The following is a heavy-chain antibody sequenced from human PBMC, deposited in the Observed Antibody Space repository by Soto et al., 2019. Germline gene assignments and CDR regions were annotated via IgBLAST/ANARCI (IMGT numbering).Heavy chain of an antibody. Sequence: SETLSLTCTVSGGSISSYYWSWIRQPPGKGLEWIGYIYYSGSTNYNPSLKSRVTISVDTSKNQFSLKLSSVTAAGTAVYYCASRWFGEEDAFDIWGQGTMVTVS. J-gene: IGHJ3*02. CDR2: IYYSGST. D-gene: IGHD3-10*01. CDR3: ASRWFGEEDAFDI. V-gene: IGHV4-59*01. CDR1: GGSISSYY.